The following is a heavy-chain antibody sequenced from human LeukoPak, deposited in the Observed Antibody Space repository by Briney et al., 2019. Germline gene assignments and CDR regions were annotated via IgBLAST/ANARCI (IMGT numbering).Heavy chain of an antibody. J-gene: IGHJ4*02. Sequence: SETLSLTCTVSGGSISSSSYYWSWIRQPAGKGLEWIGRIYTSGSTNYNPSLNSRVTMSVDTSKNQFSLKLSSVTAADTAVYYCARSGGWRSQGLDYWGQGTLVTVSS. D-gene: IGHD6-19*01. CDR1: GGSISSSSYY. CDR3: ARSGGWRSQGLDY. CDR2: IYTSGST. V-gene: IGHV4-61*02.